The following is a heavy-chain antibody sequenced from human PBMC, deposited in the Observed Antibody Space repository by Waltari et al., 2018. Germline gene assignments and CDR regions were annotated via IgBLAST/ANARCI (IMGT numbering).Heavy chain of an antibody. D-gene: IGHD5-18*01. V-gene: IGHV4-59*01. CDR3: ARGGRDSYGPSVYFDY. J-gene: IGHJ4*02. CDR1: GGSISSSY. Sequence: QVQLQDSGPGLVKPSETLSLTCTVSGGSISSSYWSWIRPPQGKGLEWIGDIYYSGSTNYNPSLKSRVTISVDTSKNQFSLKLSSVTAADTAVYYCARGGRDSYGPSVYFDYWGQGTLVTVSS. CDR2: IYYSGST.